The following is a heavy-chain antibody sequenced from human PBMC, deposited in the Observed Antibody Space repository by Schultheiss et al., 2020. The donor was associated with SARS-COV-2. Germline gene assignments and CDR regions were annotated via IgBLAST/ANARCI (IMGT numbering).Heavy chain of an antibody. J-gene: IGHJ3*02. CDR1: AFTFSSYS. CDR2: ISSSGSNI. Sequence: GGSLRLSCAASAFTFSSYSMNWVRQAPGKGLEWVSYISSSGSNIYYADSVKGRFTISRDNAKNSLYLQMNSLRAEDTAVYYCASGGGYYSAAFDIWGQGTMVTVSS. V-gene: IGHV3-48*04. D-gene: IGHD3-22*01. CDR3: ASGGGYYSAAFDI.